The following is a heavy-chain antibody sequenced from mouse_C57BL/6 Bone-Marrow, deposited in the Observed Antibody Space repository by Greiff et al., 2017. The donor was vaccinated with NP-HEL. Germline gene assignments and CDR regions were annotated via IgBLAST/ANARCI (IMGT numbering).Heavy chain of an antibody. J-gene: IGHJ4*01. CDR2: ILPGSGST. Sequence: QVQLQQSGAELMKPGASVKLSCKATGYTFTGYWIEWVKQRPGHGLEWIGEILPGSGSTNYNGKFKGKATFTADTSSNTAYMQLSSLTTEDSAIYYCARTDGYLYAMDYWGQGTSVTVSS. V-gene: IGHV1-9*01. CDR1: GYTFTGYW. D-gene: IGHD2-3*01. CDR3: ARTDGYLYAMDY.